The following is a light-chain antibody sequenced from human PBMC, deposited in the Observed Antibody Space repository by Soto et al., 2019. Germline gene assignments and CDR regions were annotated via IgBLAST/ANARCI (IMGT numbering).Light chain of an antibody. CDR3: QTWASGIRV. V-gene: IGLV4-69*01. Sequence: QLVLTQSPSASASLGASVKLTCTLSSGHNTYTIAWHQQQPEKGPRFLMKVTSDGTHIRGDGIPDRFSGSSSGAERYLTISSLQSEDEADYYCQTWASGIRVFGGGTKLTVL. CDR1: SGHNTYT. J-gene: IGLJ3*02. CDR2: VTSDGTH.